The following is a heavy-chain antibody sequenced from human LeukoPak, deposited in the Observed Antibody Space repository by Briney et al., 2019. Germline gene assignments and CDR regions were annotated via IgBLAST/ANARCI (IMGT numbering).Heavy chain of an antibody. J-gene: IGHJ1*01. CDR2: FDTQNDEH. V-gene: IGHV1-24*01. CDR3: ATDRVVPVGGYVGYALRE. Sequence: ASVQESCKVSGYTLSELSMHWVRQAPGKGLEWMATFDTQNDEHMYAQKFQGRVTMTEDTSADMAYMEVISLRSDDTAVYYCATDRVVPVGGYVGYALREWGQGPPVTVSS. CDR1: GYTLSELS. D-gene: IGHD5-12*01.